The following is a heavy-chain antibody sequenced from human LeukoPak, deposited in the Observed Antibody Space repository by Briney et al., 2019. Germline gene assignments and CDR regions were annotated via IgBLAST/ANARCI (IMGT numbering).Heavy chain of an antibody. V-gene: IGHV3-23*01. CDR1: GFTFSSYA. CDR3: ANGLSPDY. J-gene: IGHJ4*02. CDR2: ISDSGDGT. D-gene: IGHD4/OR15-4a*01. Sequence: HPGGSLRLSCAASGFTFSSYAMTWVCQAPGKGLEWVSGISDSGDGTYYADSVKGRFTISRDDSKNTLYLQMNSLRDEDTALYYCANGLSPDYWGQGTLVTVSS.